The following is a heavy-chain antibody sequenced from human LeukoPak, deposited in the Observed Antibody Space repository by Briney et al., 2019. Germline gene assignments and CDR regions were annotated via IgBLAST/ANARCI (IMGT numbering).Heavy chain of an antibody. CDR1: GGSISSGDYY. Sequence: SETLSLTCTVSGGSISSGDYYWSWIRQPPRKGLEWIGYIYYSGSTYYNPSLKSRVTISVDTSKNQFSLKLSSVTAADTAVYYCARGDYYDSSGQYFDYWGQGTLVTVSS. D-gene: IGHD3-22*01. CDR2: IYYSGST. V-gene: IGHV4-30-4*01. CDR3: ARGDYYDSSGQYFDY. J-gene: IGHJ4*02.